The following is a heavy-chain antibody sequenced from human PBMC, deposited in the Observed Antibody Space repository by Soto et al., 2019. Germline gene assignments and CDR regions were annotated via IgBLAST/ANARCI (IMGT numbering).Heavy chain of an antibody. Sequence: TSETQSLTCAVYGGSFSGYYWSWIRQPPGKGLEWIGEINHSGSTNYNPSLKSRVTISVDTSKNQFSLKLSSVTAADTAVYYCARVRGYSYGFGYYGMDVWGQGTTDTVSS. CDR3: ARVRGYSYGFGYYGMDV. V-gene: IGHV4-34*01. J-gene: IGHJ6*02. D-gene: IGHD5-18*01. CDR2: INHSGST. CDR1: GGSFSGYY.